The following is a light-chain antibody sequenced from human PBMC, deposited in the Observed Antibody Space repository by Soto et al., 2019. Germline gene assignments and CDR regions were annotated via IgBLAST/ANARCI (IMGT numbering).Light chain of an antibody. J-gene: IGKJ2*01. Sequence: EIVMTQSPATLSVSPGERATLSCRASQSISRNLAWYQQRPGRAPRLLIYDASTRATDIPARFSGSGSGTEFTLTISSLQSEDFAVYYCHQYNNWPLYTFGQGTKLEI. V-gene: IGKV3-15*01. CDR1: QSISRN. CDR2: DAS. CDR3: HQYNNWPLYT.